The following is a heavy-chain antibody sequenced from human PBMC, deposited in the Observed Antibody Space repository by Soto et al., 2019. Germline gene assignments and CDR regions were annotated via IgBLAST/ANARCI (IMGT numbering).Heavy chain of an antibody. J-gene: IGHJ3*02. V-gene: IGHV3-30*18. Sequence: QVQLVESGGGVVQPGRSLRLSCAASGFTFSSYGMHWVRQAPGKGLEWVAVISYDGSNKYYADSVKGRFTISRDNSNNTLYLQMNSLRAEDTAVYYCAKGVVTTSGAFDIWGQGTMVTVSS. CDR3: AKGVVTTSGAFDI. D-gene: IGHD4-17*01. CDR1: GFTFSSYG. CDR2: ISYDGSNK.